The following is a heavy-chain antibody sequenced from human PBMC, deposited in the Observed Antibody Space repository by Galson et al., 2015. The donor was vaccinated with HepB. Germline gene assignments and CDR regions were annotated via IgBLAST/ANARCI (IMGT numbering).Heavy chain of an antibody. J-gene: IGHJ3*02. CDR3: ARDSVGPGDDAFDI. Sequence: SLRLSCAASGFTFSYYGMNWVRQAPGMGLEWVSYISSTSSAIYYADSVKGRFTISRDNAKNSLYLQMNSLRDEATAVYYCARDSVGPGDDAFDIGGQGTRVTASS. D-gene: IGHD1-26*01. V-gene: IGHV3-48*02. CDR1: GFTFSYYG. CDR2: ISSTSSAI.